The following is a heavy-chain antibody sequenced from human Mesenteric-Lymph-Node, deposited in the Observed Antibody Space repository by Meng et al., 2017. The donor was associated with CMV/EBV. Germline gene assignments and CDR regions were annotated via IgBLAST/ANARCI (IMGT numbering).Heavy chain of an antibody. CDR1: GFTFSDYY. J-gene: IGHJ4*02. D-gene: IGHD6-19*01. CDR3: AREVGSSARFDY. CDR2: ISSSSTYI. V-gene: IGHV3-21*01. Sequence: GESLKISCTASGFTFSDYYMNWVRQAPGKGLEWVASISSSSTYIFYADTMKGRFTISRDNAKNSLYLQMNSLRAEDTAFYYCAREVGSSARFDYWGQGTLVTVSS.